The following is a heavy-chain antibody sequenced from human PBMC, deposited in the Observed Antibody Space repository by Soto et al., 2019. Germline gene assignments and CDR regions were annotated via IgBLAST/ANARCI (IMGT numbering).Heavy chain of an antibody. J-gene: IGHJ6*02. V-gene: IGHV3-48*03. D-gene: IGHD5-18*01. CDR3: VREKIHYYYGMDV. Sequence: GSLRLSCAASGFTFSSFHMNWVRLTPGRGLEWVSYISRIGSTTSYADPVKGRFTISRDDAKNALYLQMDGLRAEDSAVYYCVREKIHYYYGMDVWGQGTTVTVSS. CDR2: ISRIGSTT. CDR1: GFTFSSFH.